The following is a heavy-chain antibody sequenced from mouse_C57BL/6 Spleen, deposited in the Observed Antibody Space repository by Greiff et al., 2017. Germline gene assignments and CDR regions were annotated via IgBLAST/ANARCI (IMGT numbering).Heavy chain of an antibody. CDR2: IHPNSGST. J-gene: IGHJ2*01. CDR3: AAYYGSSFDD. V-gene: IGHV1-64*01. CDR1: GYTFTSYW. D-gene: IGHD1-1*01. Sequence: QVQLQQPGAELVKPGASVQLSCKASGYTFTSYWMHWVKQRPGQGLEWIGMIHPNSGSTNYNEKFKSKATLTVDKSSSTAYMQLSSLTSEDAAVYYCAAYYGSSFDDWGQGTTLTVSS.